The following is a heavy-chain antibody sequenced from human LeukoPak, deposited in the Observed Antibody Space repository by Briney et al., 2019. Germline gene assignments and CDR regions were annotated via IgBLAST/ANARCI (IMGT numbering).Heavy chain of an antibody. CDR1: GFTFSSYA. J-gene: IGHJ4*02. D-gene: IGHD3-22*01. CDR2: ISSNGGST. CDR3: ARVQVPSSRITMIPLSL. V-gene: IGHV3-64*01. Sequence: GESLRLSCGASGFTFSSYAIHWVHHAQGKGLEYVSAISSNGGSTYYANSVKGRFTISRDNSKNTLYLQMGSLSAEDMAVYYCARVQVPSSRITMIPLSLWGQGTLVTVSS.